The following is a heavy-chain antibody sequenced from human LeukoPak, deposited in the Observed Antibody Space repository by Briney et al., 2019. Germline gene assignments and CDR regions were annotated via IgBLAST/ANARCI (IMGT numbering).Heavy chain of an antibody. J-gene: IGHJ3*01. D-gene: IGHD3-3*01. CDR1: GVSISPYY. CDR3: ARLSAAVHLGAFDL. CDR2: IHTSGSN. V-gene: IGHV4-4*09. Sequence: SETLTLTCAVSGVSISPYYWAWIRQPPGKGLEWIGYIHTSGSNNQYPSLKSRVTISVDKSKNHFSLRLTSVTAADTAVYYCARLSAAVHLGAFDLWGQGTMVTVSS.